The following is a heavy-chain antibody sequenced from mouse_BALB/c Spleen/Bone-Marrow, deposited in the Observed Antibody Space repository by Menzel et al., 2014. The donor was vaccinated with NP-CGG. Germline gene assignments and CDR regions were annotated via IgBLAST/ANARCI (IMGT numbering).Heavy chain of an antibody. Sequence: EVQRVESGPGLVKPSQTVSLPCTVTGISITTGNYRWSWIRQFPGNKLEWIGFIYYSGTITYNPSLTSRTTITRDTSKNQFFLEMNSLTTEDTATYYCARAYYRYAMDYWGQGTSVTVSS. V-gene: IGHV3-5*02. CDR3: ARAYYRYAMDY. D-gene: IGHD2-14*01. CDR1: GISITTGNYR. J-gene: IGHJ4*01. CDR2: IYYSGTI.